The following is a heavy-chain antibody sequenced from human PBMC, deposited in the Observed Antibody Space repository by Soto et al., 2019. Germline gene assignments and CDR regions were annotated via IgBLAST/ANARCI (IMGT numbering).Heavy chain of an antibody. CDR3: ASSTGGSGTDNWFDP. J-gene: IGHJ5*02. CDR2: IYYSGST. D-gene: IGHD3-10*01. V-gene: IGHV4-61*01. CDR1: GGSVSSGSYY. Sequence: SETLSLTCTVSGGSVSSGSYYWSWIRQPPGKGLEWIGYIYYSGSTNYNPSLKSRVTISVDTSKNQFSLKLSSVTAADTAVYYCASSTGGSGTDNWFDPWGQGTMVSV.